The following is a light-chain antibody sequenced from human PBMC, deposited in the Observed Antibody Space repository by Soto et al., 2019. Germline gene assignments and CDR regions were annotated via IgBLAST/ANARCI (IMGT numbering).Light chain of an antibody. J-gene: IGKJ5*01. CDR3: LQHNSYPPT. V-gene: IGKV1-17*03. Sequence: DIHMTQSPSAMSASVGPRVPITCRSSQGIRNYLAWFQQKPGKVPKRVIYGASSLQSGVPSRFSGTGSGTEFTLTISSLQPEDFATYYCLQHNSYPPTFGQGTRLEIK. CDR1: QGIRNY. CDR2: GAS.